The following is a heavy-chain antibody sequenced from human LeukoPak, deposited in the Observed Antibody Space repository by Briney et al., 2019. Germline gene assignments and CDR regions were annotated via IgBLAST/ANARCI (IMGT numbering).Heavy chain of an antibody. CDR1: GYSFTGYY. D-gene: IGHD2-8*02. V-gene: IGHV1-2*02. CDR2: ISPNSGGT. Sequence: ASVKVSCKASGYSFTGYYIHWVRQAPGQGLEWMGWISPNSGGTNFAQKFQGRVTMTRDTSISTAYMELSGLRSDDTAIYYCARPLLWWPQVGYFDYWGQGTLVTVSS. CDR3: ARPLLWWPQVGYFDY. J-gene: IGHJ4*02.